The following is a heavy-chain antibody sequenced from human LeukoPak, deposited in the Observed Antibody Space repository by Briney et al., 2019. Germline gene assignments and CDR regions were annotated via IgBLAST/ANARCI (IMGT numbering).Heavy chain of an antibody. D-gene: IGHD3-10*01. CDR2: ISSSSSYI. Sequence: PGGSLRLSCAASGFTFSSYSMNWVRQAPGKGLEWVSSISSSSSYIYYADSVKGRFTISRDNAKNSLYLQMNSLRAEDTAVYYCAREDYSGSYYGYHYYYYMDVWGKGTTVTVSS. V-gene: IGHV3-21*01. J-gene: IGHJ6*03. CDR3: AREDYSGSYYGYHYYYYMDV. CDR1: GFTFSSYS.